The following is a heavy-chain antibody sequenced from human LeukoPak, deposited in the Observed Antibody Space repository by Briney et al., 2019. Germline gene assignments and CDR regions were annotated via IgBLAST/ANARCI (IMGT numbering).Heavy chain of an antibody. V-gene: IGHV3-7*01. CDR1: GFTFSNNW. CDR2: MNQDGREK. J-gene: IGHJ4*02. CDR3: ASGTYREGFHS. Sequence: PGGSLRLSCAASGFTFSNNWMSWVRQAPGKGLEWVATMNQDGREKFYVDSVKGRFTISRDNAKNSLYLQMNSLRAEDTAVYFCASGTYREGFHSWGQGTLVTVSS. D-gene: IGHD3-16*02.